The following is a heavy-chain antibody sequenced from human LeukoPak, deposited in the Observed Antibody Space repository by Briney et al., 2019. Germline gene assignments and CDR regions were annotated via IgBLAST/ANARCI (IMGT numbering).Heavy chain of an antibody. V-gene: IGHV4-4*07. J-gene: IGHJ4*02. Sequence: SETLSLTCSISGGSIFTYYWSWVRQPAGKGLEWIGRIHTGGSTNYSPSLKSRVTMSLDTSKNQFSLKLASVTAADTAVYYCARGSGSSGWYGFDYWGQGTLVTVSS. D-gene: IGHD6-19*01. CDR2: IHTGGST. CDR3: ARGSGSSGWYGFDY. CDR1: GGSIFTYY.